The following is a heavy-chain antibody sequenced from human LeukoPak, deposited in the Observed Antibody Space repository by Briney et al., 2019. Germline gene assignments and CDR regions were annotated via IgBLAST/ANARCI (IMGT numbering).Heavy chain of an antibody. J-gene: IGHJ4*02. Sequence: GGSLRLSCAASGFTFSSYGMSWVRQAPGKGLEWVSAISGSGGSTYYADSVKGRFTISRDNSKNTLYLQMNSLRAEDTAVYYCAKDSSYYDILTGYQGGLDYWGQGTLVTVSS. CDR3: AKDSSYYDILTGYQGGLDY. D-gene: IGHD3-9*01. CDR1: GFTFSSYG. CDR2: ISGSGGST. V-gene: IGHV3-23*01.